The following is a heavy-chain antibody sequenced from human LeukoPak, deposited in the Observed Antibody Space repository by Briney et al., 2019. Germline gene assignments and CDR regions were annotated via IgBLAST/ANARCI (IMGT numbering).Heavy chain of an antibody. CDR1: GFTFSSYG. D-gene: IGHD2-8*01. Sequence: GGSLRLSCAASGFTFSSYGMNWVRQAPGKGLEWVSSISSSSSYIYYADSVKGRFTISRDNAKNSLYLQMNSLRAEDTAVYYCARVKTKNAFDIWGQGTMVTVSS. V-gene: IGHV3-21*01. CDR2: ISSSSSYI. J-gene: IGHJ3*02. CDR3: ARVKTKNAFDI.